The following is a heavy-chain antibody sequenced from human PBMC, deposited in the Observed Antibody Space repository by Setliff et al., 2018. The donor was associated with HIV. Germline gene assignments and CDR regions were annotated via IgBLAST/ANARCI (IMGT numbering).Heavy chain of an antibody. CDR1: GGSFSGYC. V-gene: IGHV4-34*01. J-gene: IGHJ5*02. D-gene: IGHD1-1*01. CDR3: ARHNKVDNWFDP. Sequence: SETLSLTCAVYGGSFSGYCWSWIRQPPGKGLEWIGEMQHSGRTNYNPSLRSRVTTSVDTSKNQFSLSLRSVTAADTAVYFCARHNKVDNWFDPWGQGALVTVSS. CDR2: MQHSGRT.